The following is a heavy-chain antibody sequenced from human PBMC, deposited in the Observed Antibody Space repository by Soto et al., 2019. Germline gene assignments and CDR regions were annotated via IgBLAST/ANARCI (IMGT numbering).Heavy chain of an antibody. CDR3: LTTLPAPPFDF. J-gene: IGHJ4*02. CDR2: ISSDGSNE. D-gene: IGHD1-1*01. Sequence: GGSLRLSCAASGFIFSNFAMHWVRQAPGKGLEWVAVISSDGSNEYYGDSVKGRFTISRDNSESTLYLQMNSLRAEDTAAYYCLTTLPAPPFDFWGQGTLVTVSS. CDR1: GFIFSNFA. V-gene: IGHV3-30*04.